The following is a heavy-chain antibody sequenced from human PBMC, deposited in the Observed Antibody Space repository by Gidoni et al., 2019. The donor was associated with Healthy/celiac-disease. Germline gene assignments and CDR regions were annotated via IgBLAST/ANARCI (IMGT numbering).Heavy chain of an antibody. J-gene: IGHJ6*02. V-gene: IGHV3-11*05. CDR3: ARGGWNYYGMDV. Sequence: WVSYISSSSSYTNYADSVKGRFTISRDNAKNSLYLQMNSLRAEDTAVYYCARGGWNYYGMDVWGQGTTVTVSS. D-gene: IGHD2-15*01. CDR2: ISSSSSYT.